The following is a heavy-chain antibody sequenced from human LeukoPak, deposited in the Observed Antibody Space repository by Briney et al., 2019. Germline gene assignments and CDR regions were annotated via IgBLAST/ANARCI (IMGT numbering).Heavy chain of an antibody. CDR1: GFTFGDYA. D-gene: IGHD5-24*01. V-gene: IGHV3-11*01. Sequence: PGRSLRLSCTASGFTFGDYAMSWFRQAPGKGLEWVSYISSTGSTIYYADSVKGRFTISRDNAKNSLNLQMNSLRAEDTAVYYCARLPGGYNYFDYWGQGTLVTVSS. CDR3: ARLPGGYNYFDY. J-gene: IGHJ4*02. CDR2: ISSTGSTI.